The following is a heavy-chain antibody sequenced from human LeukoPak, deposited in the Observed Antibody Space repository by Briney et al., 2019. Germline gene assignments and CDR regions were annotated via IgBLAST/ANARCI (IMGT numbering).Heavy chain of an antibody. CDR3: VKDTSGASQYFQY. CDR2: ISWNSANI. D-gene: IGHD2-15*01. J-gene: IGHJ1*01. CDR1: GFTFDNYA. Sequence: PGKSLRLSCTASGFTFDNYAMHWVRQAPGKGLEWVSSISWNSANIAYADSVKGRFTISRDNAKNSLYLQMNSLRPEDMALYYCVKDTSGASQYFQYWGHGTVVTVSS. V-gene: IGHV3-9*03.